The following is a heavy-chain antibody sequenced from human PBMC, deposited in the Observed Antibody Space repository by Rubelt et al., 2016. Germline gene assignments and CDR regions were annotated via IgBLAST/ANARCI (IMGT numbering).Heavy chain of an antibody. D-gene: IGHD2-8*01. J-gene: IGHJ3*02. CDR2: INNDGSSI. V-gene: IGHV3-74*01. Sequence: VESGGGLVQPGGSLRLSCAASGFTFRNYWMHWVRQVPGKGLVWVSRINNDGSSISYVDSVKGRFTISRDNAKNSLFLQMNSLKAEDAAVYYCARDFKYCTNADCPFDIWGQGTVVTVSS. CDR1: GFTFRNYW. CDR3: ARDFKYCTNADCPFDI.